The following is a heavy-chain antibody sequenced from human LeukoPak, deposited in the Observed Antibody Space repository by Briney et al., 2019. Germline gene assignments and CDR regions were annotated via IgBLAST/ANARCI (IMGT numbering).Heavy chain of an antibody. CDR3: AKARYDSSNYYLPFDY. CDR1: GFTFSSYS. Sequence: PGGSLRLSCAASGFTFSSYSMNSVRQAPGKGLGWVSYISSSSTTIYYADSVKGRFTISRDNAKNSLYLQMNSLRDEDTAVYYCAKARYDSSNYYLPFDYWGQGTLVTVSS. CDR2: ISSSSTTI. V-gene: IGHV3-48*02. D-gene: IGHD3-22*01. J-gene: IGHJ4*02.